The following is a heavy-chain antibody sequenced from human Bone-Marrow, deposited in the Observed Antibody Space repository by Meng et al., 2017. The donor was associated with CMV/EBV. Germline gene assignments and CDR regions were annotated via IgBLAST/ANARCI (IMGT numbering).Heavy chain of an antibody. CDR3: ARRVVGSAFDY. CDR2: ISHSGST. D-gene: IGHD1-26*01. Sequence: LTCDGAGGAISGSDWWSWVRQPPGKGLEWIGQISHSGSTHYNPSLKSPVSISVDKSNNQFSLKMTSVTAADTAVYYCARRVVGSAFDYWGQGTLVTVSS. J-gene: IGHJ4*02. V-gene: IGHV4-4*02. CDR1: GGAISGSDW.